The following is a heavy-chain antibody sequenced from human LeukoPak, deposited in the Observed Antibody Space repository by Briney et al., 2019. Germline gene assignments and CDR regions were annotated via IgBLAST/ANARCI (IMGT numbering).Heavy chain of an antibody. J-gene: IGHJ4*02. V-gene: IGHV3-7*01. Sequence: GGSLRLSCVGSGFTFSRYWLNWVRQAPGKGLEWVANMNQDGSEIYYLDSVKGRFTISRDNAKNSVYLQMNSLRAEDTAVYYCARGYSYGQLPPFDYWGQGTLVTVSS. CDR2: MNQDGSEI. CDR3: ARGYSYGQLPPFDY. CDR1: GFTFSRYW. D-gene: IGHD5-18*01.